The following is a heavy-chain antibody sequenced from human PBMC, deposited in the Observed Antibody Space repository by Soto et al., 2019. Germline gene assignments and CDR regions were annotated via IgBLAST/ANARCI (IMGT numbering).Heavy chain of an antibody. J-gene: IGHJ5*01. CDR2: IYYSGST. CDR1: GGPISSGNYY. V-gene: IGHV4-30-4*01. Sequence: TSETLSLTCTVSGGPISSGNYYWSWIRQPPGKGLEWIGYIYYSGSTYYNPSLRSRVTISVDTSKNQFSLKLSSVTAADTAVYYCARDPYSNGWYDSWGQGTLVTVSS. D-gene: IGHD6-19*01. CDR3: ARDPYSNGWYDS.